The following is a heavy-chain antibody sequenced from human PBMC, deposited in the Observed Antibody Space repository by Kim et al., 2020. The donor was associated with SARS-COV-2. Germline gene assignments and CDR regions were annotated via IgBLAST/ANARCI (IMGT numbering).Heavy chain of an antibody. CDR2: ISGTGSST. Sequence: GGSLRLSCAASGFTFSSYAMSWVRQAPGKGLERVSGISGTGSSTYYIDSVKGRFTISRDNSKNTLYLQMNSLRAEDTAVYYCAKSWVWSYFDWLSNFDYWGQGTLVTVSS. D-gene: IGHD3-9*01. V-gene: IGHV3-23*01. CDR3: AKSWVWSYFDWLSNFDY. J-gene: IGHJ4*02. CDR1: GFTFSSYA.